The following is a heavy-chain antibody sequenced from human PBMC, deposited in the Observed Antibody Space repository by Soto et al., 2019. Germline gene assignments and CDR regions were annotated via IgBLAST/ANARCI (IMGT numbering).Heavy chain of an antibody. CDR2: IYYSGST. J-gene: IGHJ4*02. Sequence: SETLSLTCTVSGGSISSGGYYWSWIRQHPGKGLEWIGYIYYSGSTYYNPSLKSRVTISVDTSKNQFSLKLSSVTAADTAVYYCAKGLFASKYCSVGSCYSVGYWGQGTLVTVSS. CDR1: GGSISSGGYY. D-gene: IGHD2-15*01. CDR3: AKGLFASKYCSVGSCYSVGY. V-gene: IGHV4-31*03.